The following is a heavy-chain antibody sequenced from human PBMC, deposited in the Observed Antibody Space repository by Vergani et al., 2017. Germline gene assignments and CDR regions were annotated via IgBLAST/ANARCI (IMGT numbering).Heavy chain of an antibody. CDR1: GFTSSYYG. CDR3: VKDHPVFDE. J-gene: IGHJ4*02. V-gene: IGHV3-30*18. Sequence: QVHLVESGGGVVQPGRSLRLSCVVSGFTSSYYGMNWVRQAPGKGLEWVAVISYDGTQKYYADSVKGRFTISRDNSKSTLYLEMNSLSAEDTALYHCVKDHPVFDEWGRGTLVSVS. CDR2: ISYDGTQK.